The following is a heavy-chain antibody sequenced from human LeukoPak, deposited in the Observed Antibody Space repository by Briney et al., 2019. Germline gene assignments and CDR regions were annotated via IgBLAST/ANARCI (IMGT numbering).Heavy chain of an antibody. V-gene: IGHV1-18*01. J-gene: IGHJ4*02. D-gene: IGHD2-2*01. CDR2: ISAYNGNT. Sequence: GASVKVSCKASGYTFTNYGVSWVRQAPGQGLEWMGWISAYNGNTDYAQKLQGRVTTTTDTSTSTAYMELRSLRSDDTAVYYCARVLAYCSSTSCHDYWGQGTLVTVYS. CDR3: ARVLAYCSSTSCHDY. CDR1: GYTFTNYG.